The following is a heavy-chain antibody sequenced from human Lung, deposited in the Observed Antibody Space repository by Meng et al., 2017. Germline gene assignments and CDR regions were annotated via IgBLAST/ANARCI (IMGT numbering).Heavy chain of an antibody. D-gene: IGHD3-10*01. CDR1: DYTFTGYG. V-gene: IGHV1-18*01. CDR2: LGAHDGDT. J-gene: IGHJ4*02. CDR3: ARGTPGRSYSDY. Sequence: QVYLVQSGAEVKKPGASVQVSCKSSDYTFTGYGVSWVRQAPGQGLEWMAWLGAHDGDTSHAPKFQGRVTVSADRPTATAYMELRRLRSDDTAVYYCARGTPGRSYSDYWGQGTLVTVSS.